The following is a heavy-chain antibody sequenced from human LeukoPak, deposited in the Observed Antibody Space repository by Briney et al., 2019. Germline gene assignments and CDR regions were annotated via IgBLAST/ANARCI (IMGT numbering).Heavy chain of an antibody. V-gene: IGHV4-34*01. J-gene: IGHJ5*02. CDR3: ARAHLVLLWFGGRENWFDP. CDR2: INHSGST. D-gene: IGHD3-10*01. Sequence: SETLSLTCAVYGGSFSGYYWSWIRQPPGKGLEWIGEINHSGSTNYNPSLKSRVTISVDTSKNQFSLKLSSVAAADTAVYYCARAHLVLLWFGGRENWFDPWGQGTLVTVSS. CDR1: GGSFSGYY.